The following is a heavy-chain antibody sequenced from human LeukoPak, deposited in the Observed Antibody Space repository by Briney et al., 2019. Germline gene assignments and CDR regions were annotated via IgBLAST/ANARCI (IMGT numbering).Heavy chain of an antibody. CDR3: ARHLTYFDY. V-gene: IGHV3-7*01. J-gene: IGHJ4*02. CDR2: IKPDGSEK. CDR1: GFIFSSNW. Sequence: GGSLRLSCAVSGFIFSSNWMSWVRQAPGKGLEWVANIKPDGSEKYYVDSLKGRFSISRDNAKNSLYLQMNSLRAEDTAIYYCARHLTYFDYWGQGTLVTVSS.